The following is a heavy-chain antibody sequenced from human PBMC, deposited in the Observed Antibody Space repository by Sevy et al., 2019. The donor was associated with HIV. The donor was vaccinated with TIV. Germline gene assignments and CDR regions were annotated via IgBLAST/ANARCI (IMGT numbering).Heavy chain of an antibody. CDR2: IKPDGSEG. Sequence: GGSLRLSCAASGFTFSRYWMSWVRQAPGKGLEWVANIKPDGSEGYYADSVKGRFTISRDNAQNSLYLQMKSLRAEDMAVYSCARGDFYDSSGYFIDAFHIWGQGTMVTVSS. CDR3: ARGDFYDSSGYFIDAFHI. J-gene: IGHJ3*02. D-gene: IGHD3-22*01. V-gene: IGHV3-7*04. CDR1: GFTFSRYW.